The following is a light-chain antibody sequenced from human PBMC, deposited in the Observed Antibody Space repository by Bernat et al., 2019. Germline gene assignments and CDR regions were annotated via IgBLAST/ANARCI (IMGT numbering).Light chain of an antibody. CDR2: HDT. CDR3: EGWDVRDHWV. V-gene: IGLV3-21*03. CDR1: NLGSKC. J-gene: IGLJ3*02. Sequence: SYVLTQPPSVSVAPGKTARITCGGNNLGSKCVNWYQQKPGQAPVVVVYHDTDRPSGIPERFSGSNSENTATMTISGVEAGDEADYYCEGWDVRDHWVFGGGTRLTVL.